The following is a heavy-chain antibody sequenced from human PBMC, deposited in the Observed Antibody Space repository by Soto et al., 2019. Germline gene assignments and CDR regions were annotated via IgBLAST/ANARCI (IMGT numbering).Heavy chain of an antibody. CDR2: ISGSGGST. Sequence: EVQLLESGGGLVQPGGSLRLSCAASGFTFSSYAMSWVRQAPGKGLEWVSAISGSGGSTYYADSVKGRFTISRDNSKNTLYLQLNSLRAEDTAVYYCAKGLSEGVAGTEGIDYWGQGTLVTVSS. V-gene: IGHV3-23*01. J-gene: IGHJ4*02. CDR1: GFTFSSYA. CDR3: AKGLSEGVAGTEGIDY. D-gene: IGHD6-19*01.